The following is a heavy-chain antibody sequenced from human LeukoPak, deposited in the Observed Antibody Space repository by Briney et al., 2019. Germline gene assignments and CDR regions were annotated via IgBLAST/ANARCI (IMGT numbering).Heavy chain of an antibody. CDR2: ISYDGSNK. D-gene: IGHD6-6*01. CDR3: ARSSSSSHWFDP. J-gene: IGHJ5*02. V-gene: IGHV3-30-3*01. CDR1: GFTFSSYA. Sequence: GGSLRLSCAASGFTFSSYAMHWVRQAPGKGLEWVAVISYDGSNKYYADSVKGRFTISRDNSKNTLYLQMNSLRAEDTAVYYCARSSSSSHWFDPWGQGTLVTVSS.